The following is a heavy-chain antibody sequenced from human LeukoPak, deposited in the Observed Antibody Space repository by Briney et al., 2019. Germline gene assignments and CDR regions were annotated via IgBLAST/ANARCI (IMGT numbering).Heavy chain of an antibody. V-gene: IGHV4-59*01. J-gene: IGHJ3*02. Sequence: SETLSLTCTVSGGSISSYYWSWIRQPPGKGLEWIGYIYYSGSTNYNPSLKSRGTISVDTSKNQFSLKLSSVTAADTAVYYCARDAQYSSGWLGAFDIWGQGTMVTVSS. CDR3: ARDAQYSSGWLGAFDI. CDR2: IYYSGST. CDR1: GGSISSYY. D-gene: IGHD6-19*01.